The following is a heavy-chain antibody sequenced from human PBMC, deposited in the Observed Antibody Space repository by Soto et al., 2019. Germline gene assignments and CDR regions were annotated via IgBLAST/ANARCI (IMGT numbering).Heavy chain of an antibody. V-gene: IGHV1-18*01. CDR3: ARGEDDYGDYGWFDP. CDR2: ISAYNGNT. D-gene: IGHD4-17*01. CDR1: GYTFTSYG. Sequence: GASVKVSCKASGYTFTSYGISWVRQAPGQGLEWMGWISAYNGNTNYAQKLQGRVTMTTDTSTSTAYMELRSLRSDDTAVYYCARGEDDYGDYGWFDPWGQGTLVTGSS. J-gene: IGHJ5*02.